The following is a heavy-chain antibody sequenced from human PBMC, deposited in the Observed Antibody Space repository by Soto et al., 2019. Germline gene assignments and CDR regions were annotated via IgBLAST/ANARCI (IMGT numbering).Heavy chain of an antibody. CDR2: INPNSGGT. Sequence: QVQLVQSGAEVKKPGASVKVSCKASGYTFTGYYMHWVRQAPGQGLEWMGWINPNSGGTNYAQKFQGWVTMTRDTSISTAYMELSRLRSDDTAVYYCARDSSSWYGWNWFDPWGQGTLVTVSS. CDR3: ARDSSSWYGWNWFDP. CDR1: GYTFTGYY. J-gene: IGHJ5*02. V-gene: IGHV1-2*04. D-gene: IGHD6-13*01.